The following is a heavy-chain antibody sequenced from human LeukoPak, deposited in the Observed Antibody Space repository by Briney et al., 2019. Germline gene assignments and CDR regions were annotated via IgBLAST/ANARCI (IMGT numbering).Heavy chain of an antibody. Sequence: TLSLTCAVSGASISSDGYSWSWIRQPPGKGLEWLALIYWDDDKRYSPSLKSRLTITKDTSKNQVVLTMTNMDPVDTATYYCAHKGSGRYFDLWGRGTLVTVSS. D-gene: IGHD6-25*01. CDR2: IYWDDDK. V-gene: IGHV2-5*08. CDR3: AHKGSGRYFDL. J-gene: IGHJ2*01. CDR1: GASISSDGYS.